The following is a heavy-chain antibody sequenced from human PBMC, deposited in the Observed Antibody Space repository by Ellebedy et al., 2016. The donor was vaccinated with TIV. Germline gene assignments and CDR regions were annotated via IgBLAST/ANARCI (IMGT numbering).Heavy chain of an antibody. D-gene: IGHD1-1*01. CDR2: ISGSSLTK. J-gene: IGHJ3*02. V-gene: IGHV3-48*04. CDR3: AGDMAWGNERMNDAFDI. CDR1: GFTFSPYA. Sequence: GESLKISCAASGFTFSPYAMNWVRQAPGKGLEWVSHISGSSLTKMYADSVVGRFTISRDNAKNSLYLQMDSLRVEDTAVYYCAGDMAWGNERMNDAFDIWGQGTMVTVSS.